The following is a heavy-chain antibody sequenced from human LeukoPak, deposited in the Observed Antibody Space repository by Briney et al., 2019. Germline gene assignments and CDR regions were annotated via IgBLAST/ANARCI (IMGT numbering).Heavy chain of an antibody. D-gene: IGHD5-24*01. Sequence: SVKVSCKASGGTFSSYAISWVRQAPGQGLEWMGRIIPILGIANYAQKFQGRVTITADKSTSTAYMELSNLRSEDTAVYYCARVMATITNDAFDIWGQGTMVTVSS. CDR3: ARVMATITNDAFDI. V-gene: IGHV1-69*04. J-gene: IGHJ3*02. CDR2: IIPILGIA. CDR1: GGTFSSYA.